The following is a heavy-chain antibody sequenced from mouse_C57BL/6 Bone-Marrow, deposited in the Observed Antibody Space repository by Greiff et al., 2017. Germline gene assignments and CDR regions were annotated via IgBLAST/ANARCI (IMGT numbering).Heavy chain of an antibody. J-gene: IGHJ4*01. CDR3: ARWGSSGYIPYAMDY. Sequence: VQLQQSVAELVRPGASVKLSCTASGFNIKNTYMHWVKQRPEQGLEWMGRIDPANGNTKYAPKFQGKATITADTSSNPAYLQLSSLTSEDTAIYYCARWGSSGYIPYAMDYWGQGTSVTVSS. CDR1: GFNIKNTY. V-gene: IGHV14-3*01. CDR2: IDPANGNT. D-gene: IGHD3-2*02.